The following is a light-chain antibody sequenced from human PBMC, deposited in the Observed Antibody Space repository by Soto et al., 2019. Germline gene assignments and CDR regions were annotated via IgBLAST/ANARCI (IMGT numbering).Light chain of an antibody. CDR2: AIY. CDR3: QQRSNWPRST. J-gene: IGKJ4*01. V-gene: IGKV3-11*01. Sequence: EIVLTQSPATLSLSPGERATLSCRASQNVGNNLAWYQQRPGQAPRLLIYAIYNRATGIPARFSGSGYGTDFTHTISSLEAEDLAVYYCQQRSNWPRSTFGGGTKVEIK. CDR1: QNVGNN.